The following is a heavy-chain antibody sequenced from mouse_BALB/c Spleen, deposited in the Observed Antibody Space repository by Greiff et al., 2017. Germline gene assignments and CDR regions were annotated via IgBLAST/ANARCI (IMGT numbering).Heavy chain of an antibody. V-gene: IGHV14-3*02. CDR1: GFNIKDTY. Sequence: VQLQQSGAELVKPGASVKLSCTASGFNIKDTYMHWVKQRPEQGLEWIGRIDPANGNTKYDPKFQGKATITADTSSNTAYLQLSSLTSEDTAVYYCAREGVFITDPPFAYWGQGTLVTVAA. D-gene: IGHD1-1*01. CDR2: IDPANGNT. J-gene: IGHJ3*01. CDR3: AREGVFITDPPFAY.